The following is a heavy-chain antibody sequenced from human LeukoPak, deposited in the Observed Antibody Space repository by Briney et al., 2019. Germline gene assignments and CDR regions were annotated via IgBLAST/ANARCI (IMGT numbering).Heavy chain of an antibody. Sequence: ASVKVSCKTSGYTFTSYGISWVRPAPGQGPEWMGWISAYNSNTNYAQKLQGRVTMTTDISTSTAYMELRSLRSDDTAVYYCAREGYCSGGSCYEVYGMDVWGQGTTVTVSS. D-gene: IGHD2-15*01. CDR2: ISAYNSNT. CDR3: AREGYCSGGSCYEVYGMDV. CDR1: GYTFTSYG. V-gene: IGHV1-18*01. J-gene: IGHJ6*02.